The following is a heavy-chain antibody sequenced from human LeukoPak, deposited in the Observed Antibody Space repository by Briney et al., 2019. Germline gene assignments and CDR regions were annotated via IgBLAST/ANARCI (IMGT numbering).Heavy chain of an antibody. CDR3: ARARGGYDLDY. J-gene: IGHJ4*02. Sequence: GGSLRLSCAASRFSFSNYWMGWVRQPPGKGLEWVANIKEDGSEKVYVESVKGRFTISRDNVKNSLYLQMNSLRVEDTAVYYCARARGGYDLDYWGQGTLVTVSS. D-gene: IGHD5-12*01. CDR1: RFSFSNYW. V-gene: IGHV3-7*01. CDR2: IKEDGSEK.